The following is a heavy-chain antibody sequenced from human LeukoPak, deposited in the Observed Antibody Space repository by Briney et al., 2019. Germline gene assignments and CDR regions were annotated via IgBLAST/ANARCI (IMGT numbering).Heavy chain of an antibody. CDR1: GGSISSSNW. V-gene: IGHV4-4*02. D-gene: IGHD6-19*01. J-gene: IGHJ4*02. CDR3: TRGSGWYVY. CDR2: IYHSGTT. Sequence: SETLSLTCAVSGGSISSSNWWTWVRQSPGKGLEWIGEIYHSGTTNYNPSLKSRVTISVDTSKNQFSLKLSSVTAADTAVYYCTRGSGWYVYWGQGTLVTVSS.